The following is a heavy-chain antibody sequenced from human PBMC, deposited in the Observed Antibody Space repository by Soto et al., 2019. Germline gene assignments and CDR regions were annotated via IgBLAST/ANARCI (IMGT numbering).Heavy chain of an antibody. CDR3: ARDRRLDYAFWSGLYYFDY. J-gene: IGHJ4*02. D-gene: IGHD3-3*01. V-gene: IGHV1-18*01. CDR1: GYTLTSYA. Sequence: ASVEAACKASGYTLTSYAISWVRQAPGQGLEWMGWISAYNGNTNYAQKLQGRVTMTTDTSTSTAYMELRSLRSDDTAVYYCARDRRLDYAFWSGLYYFDYWGQGTLVTVPS. CDR2: ISAYNGNT.